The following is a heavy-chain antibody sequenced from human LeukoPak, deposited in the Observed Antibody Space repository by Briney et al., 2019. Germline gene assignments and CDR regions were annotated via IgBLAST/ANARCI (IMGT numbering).Heavy chain of an antibody. J-gene: IGHJ4*02. CDR2: IKQDGSQ. V-gene: IGHV3-7*01. D-gene: IGHD4-17*01. CDR3: ARGPDFGDRLDYFDY. Sequence: RPGGSLRLSCAASGFTFRRHWTGWVRQAPGRGLQWVASIKQDGSQYYVDSVKGRFFISRDNAKNSVSLQMNSLRGEDTAVYYCARGPDFGDRLDYFDYWGQGTLVTVS. CDR1: GFTFRRHW.